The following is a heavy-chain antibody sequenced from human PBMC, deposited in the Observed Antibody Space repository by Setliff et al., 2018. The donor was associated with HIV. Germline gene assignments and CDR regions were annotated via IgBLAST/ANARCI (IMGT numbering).Heavy chain of an antibody. Sequence: GESLKISCQGSGYSFTSYWIGWVRQMPGKGLEWMGIIYPGYSDTRYSPSFQGQVTISVDKSISAAYLQWSSLKASDTAMYYCARHRGIYGDHAYDGFDSWGQGTMVTVSS. V-gene: IGHV5-51*01. CDR1: GYSFTSYW. D-gene: IGHD4-17*01. CDR3: ARHRGIYGDHAYDGFDS. CDR2: IYPGYSDT. J-gene: IGHJ3*02.